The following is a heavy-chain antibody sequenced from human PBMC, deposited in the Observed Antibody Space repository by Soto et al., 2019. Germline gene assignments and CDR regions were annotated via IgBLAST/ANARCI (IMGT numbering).Heavy chain of an antibody. CDR2: IIPILGIA. CDR1: GGTFSSYT. CDR3: ARGARYCSGGSCHRWFDH. Sequence: QVQLVHSGAEVKKPGSSVKVSCKASGGTFSSYTISWVRQAPGQGLEWMVRIIPILGIANYAQKFQGRVPITADKSTSTAYMELSSLRSEDTAVYYCARGARYCSGGSCHRWFDHWGQGTLVTVSS. J-gene: IGHJ5*02. V-gene: IGHV1-69*02. D-gene: IGHD2-15*01.